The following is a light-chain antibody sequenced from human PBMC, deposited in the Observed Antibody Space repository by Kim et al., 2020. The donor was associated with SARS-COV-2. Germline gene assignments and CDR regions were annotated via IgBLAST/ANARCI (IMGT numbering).Light chain of an antibody. CDR1: QSVLYSSNNKNY. J-gene: IGKJ5*01. Sequence: ATINCKSSQSVLYSSNNKNYLGWYQQKPGQSPKLLIYWASTRESGVPDRFSGNGSGTDFTLTISSLQAEDVAVYYCQQYYSSPITFGQGTRLEIK. CDR2: WAS. V-gene: IGKV4-1*01. CDR3: QQYYSSPIT.